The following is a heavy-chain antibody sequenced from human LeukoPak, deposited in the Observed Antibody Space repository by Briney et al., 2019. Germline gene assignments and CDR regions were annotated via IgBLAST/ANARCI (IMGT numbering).Heavy chain of an antibody. Sequence: EGSLTLSCAASGFTVSSNYMRWVRQAPGKGLEWVSVIYSGGSTYYADAVYGLLTLERDNSKNTLYLQMNSLRAEDTDVYYCACTHNYYDSSAYYYEDDYWGQGTLVTVSS. CDR1: GFTVSSNY. CDR3: ACTHNYYDSSAYYYEDDY. V-gene: IGHV3-53*01. D-gene: IGHD3-22*01. CDR2: IYSGGST. J-gene: IGHJ4*02.